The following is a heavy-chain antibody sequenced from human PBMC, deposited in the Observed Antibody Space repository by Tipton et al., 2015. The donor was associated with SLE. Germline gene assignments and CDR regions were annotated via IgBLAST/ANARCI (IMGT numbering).Heavy chain of an antibody. Sequence: GSLRLSCAASGFTFRHYEMNWVRQAPGKGLEWISHIAPSGVGGAIYYADSVRGRFTISRDDAKNSQSLQMDSLRAEDTGIYYCARKGGYTSDVKYRYMDVWGKGTTVTVSS. CDR2: IAPSGVGGAI. CDR1: GFTFRHYE. D-gene: IGHD1-1*01. V-gene: IGHV3-48*03. J-gene: IGHJ6*04. CDR3: ARKGGYTSDVKYRYMDV.